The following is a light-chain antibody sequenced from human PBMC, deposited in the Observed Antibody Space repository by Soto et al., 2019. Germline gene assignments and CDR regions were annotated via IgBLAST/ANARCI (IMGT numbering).Light chain of an antibody. CDR3: QQYHTYPGT. V-gene: IGKV1-5*01. J-gene: IGKJ1*01. CDR1: QSISGW. CDR2: DAS. Sequence: DIQMTQSPSTLSASVGDRVTITCRASQSISGWLAWYQQKPGKAPKLLIYDASTLESGVPSGFSGSGSGTELTLTIGSLQPDDFATYYCQQYHTYPGTFGQGTKVEIK.